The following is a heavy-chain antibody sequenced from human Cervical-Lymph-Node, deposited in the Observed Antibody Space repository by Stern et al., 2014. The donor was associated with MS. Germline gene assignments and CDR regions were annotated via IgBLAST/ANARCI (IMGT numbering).Heavy chain of an antibody. V-gene: IGHV1-46*03. CDR1: GYIFTTYY. D-gene: IGHD6-6*01. CDR2: INPSGGAT. J-gene: IGHJ4*02. Sequence: QVQLGQSGAEVKKPGASVTISCKASGYIFTTYYIHWVRQAPGKGLEWMGIINPSGGATVYAQKFQDRVTMTRDTSTSTVYLELSSLRSEDTAVYYCARSYVSSSEGDHWGQGTLVSVSS. CDR3: ARSYVSSSEGDH.